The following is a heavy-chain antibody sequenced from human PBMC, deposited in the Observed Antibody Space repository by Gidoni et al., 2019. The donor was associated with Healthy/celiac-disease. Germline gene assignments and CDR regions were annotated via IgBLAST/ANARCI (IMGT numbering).Heavy chain of an antibody. CDR3: ARDGKRIPYDYSNA. CDR2: ISSSSSYI. J-gene: IGHJ5*02. V-gene: IGHV3-21*01. CDR1: GLTFSSYS. D-gene: IGHD4-4*01. Sequence: EVQLVESGGGLVKPGGSLRLSCAASGLTFSSYSMNWVRQAPGKGLGWVSSISSSSSYIYYADSVKGRFTISRDNAKNSLYLQMNSLRAEDTAVYYCARDGKRIPYDYSNAWGQGTLVTVSS.